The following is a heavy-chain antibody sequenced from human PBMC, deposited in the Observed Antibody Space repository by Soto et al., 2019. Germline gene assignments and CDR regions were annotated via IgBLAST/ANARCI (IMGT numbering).Heavy chain of an antibody. Sequence: SVKVSCKASGGTFSSYAISWLRQSPGQGLEWMGGIIPIFGTANYAQKFQGRVTITADESTSTAYMELSSLRSEDTAVYYCASGSGYYDSSGYYYYYYYGMDVWGQGTTVTVSS. CDR1: GGTFSSYA. D-gene: IGHD3-22*01. V-gene: IGHV1-69*13. CDR3: ASGSGYYDSSGYYYYYYYGMDV. CDR2: IIPIFGTA. J-gene: IGHJ6*02.